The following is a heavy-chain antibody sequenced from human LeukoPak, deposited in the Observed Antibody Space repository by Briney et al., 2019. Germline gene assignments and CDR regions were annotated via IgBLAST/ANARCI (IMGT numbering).Heavy chain of an antibody. V-gene: IGHV4-59*01. CDR2: IYYSGST. J-gene: IGHJ4*02. Sequence: NASETLSLTCTVSGGSISSYYWSWIRQPPGKGLEWMGYIYYSGSTNYNPSLKSRVTISVDTSKNQFSLKLSSVTAADTAVYYCARDLAAAGFFDYWGQGTLVTVSS. CDR3: ARDLAAAGFFDY. CDR1: GGSISSYY. D-gene: IGHD6-13*01.